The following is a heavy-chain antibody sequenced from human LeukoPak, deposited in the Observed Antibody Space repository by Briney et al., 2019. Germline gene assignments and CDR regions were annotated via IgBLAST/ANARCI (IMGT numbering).Heavy chain of an antibody. D-gene: IGHD4-11*01. V-gene: IGHV4-59*01. CDR1: GGSISSYY. Sequence: PSETLSLTCTVSGGSISSYYWSWIRQPPGKGLEWIGYIYCSGSTNYNPSLKSRVTISVDTSKNQFSLKLSSVTAADTAVYYCARDGSYSNYFDYWGQGTLVTVSS. CDR2: IYCSGST. J-gene: IGHJ4*02. CDR3: ARDGSYSNYFDY.